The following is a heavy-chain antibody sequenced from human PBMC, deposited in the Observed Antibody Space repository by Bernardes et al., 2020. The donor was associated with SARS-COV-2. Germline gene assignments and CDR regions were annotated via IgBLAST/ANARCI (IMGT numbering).Heavy chain of an antibody. CDR1: GFTFSNYG. J-gene: IGHJ4*02. CDR2: ISYDGSNK. CDR3: AKEPQWLESGAYYFDY. Sequence: GGSRRLSCAASGFTFSNYGMHWVRQAPGKGLEWVAVISYDGSNKYYADSVKGRFTISRDNSKNTLFLQMNSLRGEDTAVYYCAKEPQWLESGAYYFDYWGQGTLVTVSS. D-gene: IGHD6-19*01. V-gene: IGHV3-30*18.